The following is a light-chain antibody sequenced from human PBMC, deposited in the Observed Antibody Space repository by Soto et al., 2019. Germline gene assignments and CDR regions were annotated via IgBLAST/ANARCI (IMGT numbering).Light chain of an antibody. CDR2: GAS. Sequence: EIVVTQSPATLSVSPGDRATLSCRASQSVSDKLAWYQQRPGQCPRLLIYGASTRASGIPARFSGSGYGRDFTLTISSLQSEDYGVYYCHQYNDWPPAFGQGTKVDIK. J-gene: IGKJ1*01. CDR1: QSVSDK. CDR3: HQYNDWPPA. V-gene: IGKV3-15*01.